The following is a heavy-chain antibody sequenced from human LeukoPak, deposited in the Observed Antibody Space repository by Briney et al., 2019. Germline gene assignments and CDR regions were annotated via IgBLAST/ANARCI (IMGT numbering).Heavy chain of an antibody. V-gene: IGHV4-34*01. J-gene: IGHJ5*02. CDR3: ARAPPNRTYFRP. CDR2: INHSGST. D-gene: IGHD3-10*02. CDR1: GGSFSGYD. Sequence: SETLSLTCAVYGGSFSGYDWSWIRQPPGKGLEWIGEINHSGSTNYYPSLMSRVTISVDTSKNQFSLKLSSVTAADTAVYYCARAPPNRTYFRPWGQGTLVTVSS.